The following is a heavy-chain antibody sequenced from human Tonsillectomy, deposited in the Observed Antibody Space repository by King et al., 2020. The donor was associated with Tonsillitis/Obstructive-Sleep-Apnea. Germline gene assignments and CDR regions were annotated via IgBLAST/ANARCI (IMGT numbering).Heavy chain of an antibody. CDR3: ASDSVRNIVEGYYMDV. J-gene: IGHJ6*03. CDR1: GFTFSHYW. V-gene: IGHV3-7*01. Sequence: VQLVESGGGLVQPGGSLRLSCSASGFTFSHYWMTWVRQAPGKGLEWVASIKQDGREKYYVESVKGRFTISRYNAKNSLYLKMNTLRAEDTAVYYCASDSVRNIVEGYYMDVWGKGTTVTVSS. CDR2: IKQDGREK. D-gene: IGHD2-21*01.